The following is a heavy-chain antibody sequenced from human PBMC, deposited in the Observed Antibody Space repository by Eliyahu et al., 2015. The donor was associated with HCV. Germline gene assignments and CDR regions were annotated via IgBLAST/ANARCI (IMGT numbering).Heavy chain of an antibody. V-gene: IGHV3-7*01. Sequence: EVQLVESGGGLVQPGGSLRLSCAASGFTFSNYWMAWVHQPPGKGLEGVANIKQDGSEQYYVGSVKGRITISRDNAKNSLYLQMNSLRAEDTAVYYCARSGAGFDYWGQGTLVTVSS. CDR3: ARSGAGFDY. CDR2: IKQDGSEQ. D-gene: IGHD6-19*01. J-gene: IGHJ4*02. CDR1: GFTFSNYW.